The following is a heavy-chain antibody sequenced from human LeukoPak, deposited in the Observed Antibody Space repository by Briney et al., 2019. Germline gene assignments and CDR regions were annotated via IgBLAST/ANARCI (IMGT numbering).Heavy chain of an antibody. CDR1: GFTFSSYG. CDR2: ISYDGSNK. D-gene: IGHD3-10*01. J-gene: IGHJ4*02. CDR3: ARQAVRPSRFDY. Sequence: GGSLRLSCAASGFTFSSYGMHWVRQAPGKGLEWVAVISYDGSNKYYADSVKGRFTISRDNSKNTLYLQMNSLRAEDTAVYYCARQAVRPSRFDYWGQGTLVTVSS. V-gene: IGHV3-30*03.